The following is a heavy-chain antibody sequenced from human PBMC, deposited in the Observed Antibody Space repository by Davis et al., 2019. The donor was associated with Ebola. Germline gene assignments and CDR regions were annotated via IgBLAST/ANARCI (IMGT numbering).Heavy chain of an antibody. CDR2: IYDQST. Sequence: GESLKLSCAVSGFTFSSYWMSWVRQAPGKGLEWVSVIYDQSTAYADAVRGRFIISRDKSNNTLYLEMSSLRVDDTAVYYCATTQWLREFDNWGQGTLVTVSS. CDR1: GFTFSSYW. CDR3: ATTQWLREFDN. J-gene: IGHJ4*02. V-gene: IGHV3-53*05. D-gene: IGHD6-19*01.